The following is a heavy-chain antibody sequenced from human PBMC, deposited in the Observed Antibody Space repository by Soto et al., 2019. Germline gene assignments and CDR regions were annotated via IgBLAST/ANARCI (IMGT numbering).Heavy chain of an antibody. J-gene: IGHJ6*03. CDR2: IGTAGDT. V-gene: IGHV3-13*01. CDR1: GFTFSSYD. D-gene: IGHD1-26*01. CDR3: ARAGATYYYYYMDV. Sequence: GGSLRLSCAASGFTFSSYDMHWVRQATGKGLEWVSAIGTAGDTYYPGSVKGRFTISRENAKNSLYLQMNSLRAGDTAVYYCARAGATYYYYYMDVWGKGTTVTVSS.